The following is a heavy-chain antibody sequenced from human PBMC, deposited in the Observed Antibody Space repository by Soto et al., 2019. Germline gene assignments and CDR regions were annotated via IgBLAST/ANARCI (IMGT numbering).Heavy chain of an antibody. D-gene: IGHD2-15*01. Sequence: QVQLVESGGGVVQPGRSLRLSCAASGFTFSSYAMYWVRQAPGKGLEWVAVISCDGNNKYYADSVKGRFTISRDNSKNTLYLQMNSLRAEDTAVYYCARAGCDGGSCYTLVGLRYGMDVWGQGTTVTVSS. CDR1: GFTFSSYA. CDR2: ISCDGNNK. CDR3: ARAGCDGGSCYTLVGLRYGMDV. J-gene: IGHJ6*02. V-gene: IGHV3-30-3*01.